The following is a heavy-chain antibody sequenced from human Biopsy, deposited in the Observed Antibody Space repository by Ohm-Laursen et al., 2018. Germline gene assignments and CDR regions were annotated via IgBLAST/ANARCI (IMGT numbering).Heavy chain of an antibody. CDR2: INQAGTT. V-gene: IGHV4-34*08. D-gene: IGHD2-15*01. J-gene: IGHJ4*02. CDR3: GNEVHGRDY. Sequence: GTLSPTCSVFGKTFSDYQWSWIRQPPGKGLEWIGQINQAGTTSYNPSLKSRVSISADASKYEFSLRLTSVTAADTAVYLCGNEVHGRDYWGLGAQVTVSS. CDR1: GKTFSDYQ.